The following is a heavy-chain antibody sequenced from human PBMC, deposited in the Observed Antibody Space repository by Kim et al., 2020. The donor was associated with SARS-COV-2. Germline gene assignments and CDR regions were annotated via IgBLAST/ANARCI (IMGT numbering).Heavy chain of an antibody. V-gene: IGHV5-51*01. J-gene: IGHJ3*02. CDR3: ARHAQASNAFDI. Sequence: RYSPSFQGNVTISADKYISTAYLQWSSLKASDTAMYYCARHAQASNAFDIWGQGTMVTVSS.